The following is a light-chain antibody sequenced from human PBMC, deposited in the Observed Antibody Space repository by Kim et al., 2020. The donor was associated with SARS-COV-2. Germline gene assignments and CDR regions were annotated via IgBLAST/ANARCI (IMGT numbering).Light chain of an antibody. CDR3: NSRDSNDNVV. CDR1: SIRSYD. Sequence: AVGQTVRITCQGDSIRSYDATWYQQKPGQAPILVIYGKNKRPSGIPDRFSGASSGNTASLTITGTQAGDEADYYCNSRDSNDNVVFGGGTQLTVL. V-gene: IGLV3-19*01. J-gene: IGLJ2*01. CDR2: GKN.